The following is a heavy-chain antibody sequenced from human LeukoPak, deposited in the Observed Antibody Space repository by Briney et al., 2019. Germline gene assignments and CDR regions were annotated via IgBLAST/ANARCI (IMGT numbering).Heavy chain of an antibody. V-gene: IGHV1-69*06. Sequence: SVKVSCKASGGTFSSYDISWVRQAPGQGLEWMGGIIPIVGTANYAQKFQGRVTITEDKSTSTAYMELSSLRSEDTAVYYGARNTQVGGVSNRSYGMDVWGKGGTVTVSS. CDR3: ARNTQVGGVSNRSYGMDV. D-gene: IGHD3-16*01. CDR1: GGTFSSYD. CDR2: IIPIVGTA. J-gene: IGHJ6*04.